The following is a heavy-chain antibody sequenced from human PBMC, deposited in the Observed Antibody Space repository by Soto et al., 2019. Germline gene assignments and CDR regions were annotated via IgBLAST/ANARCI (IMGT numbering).Heavy chain of an antibody. CDR1: GGTFSSYA. V-gene: IGHV1-69*06. J-gene: IGHJ5*02. CDR3: AREAPGYYDFWSGYPPFDP. D-gene: IGHD3-3*01. Sequence: GASVKVSCKASGGTFSSYAISWVRQAPGQGLEWMGGIIPIFGTANYAQKSQGRVTITADKSTSTAYMELSSLRSEDTAVYYCAREAPGYYDFWSGYPPFDPWGQGTLVTVSS. CDR2: IIPIFGTA.